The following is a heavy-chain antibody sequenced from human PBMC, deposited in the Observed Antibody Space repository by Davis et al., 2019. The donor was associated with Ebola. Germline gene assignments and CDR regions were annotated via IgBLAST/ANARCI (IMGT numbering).Heavy chain of an antibody. CDR3: ASHTVTTA. CDR2: IYSGGST. V-gene: IGHV3-53*01. CDR1: GFTFSSYA. Sequence: PGGSLRLSCAASGFTFSSYAMSWVRQAPGKGLEWVSVIYSGGSTYYADSVKGRFTISRDNSKNTLYLQMNSLRAEDTAVYYCASHTVTTAWGQGTLVTVSS. J-gene: IGHJ5*02. D-gene: IGHD4-17*01.